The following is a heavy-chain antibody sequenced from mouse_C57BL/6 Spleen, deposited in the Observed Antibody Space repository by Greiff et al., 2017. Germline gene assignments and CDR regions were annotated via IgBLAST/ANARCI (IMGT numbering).Heavy chain of an antibody. V-gene: IGHV1-55*01. D-gene: IGHD3-2*02. CDR3: ERSRSSGFPSWFAY. Sequence: QVQLQQPGAELVKPGASVKMSCKASGYTFTSYWITWVKQRPGQGLEWIGDIYPGSGSTNYNEKFKSKATLTVDTSASTAYMQLSSLTSEDSAVYDCERSRSSGFPSWFAYWGKGTLVTVSA. CDR2: IYPGSGST. J-gene: IGHJ3*01. CDR1: GYTFTSYW.